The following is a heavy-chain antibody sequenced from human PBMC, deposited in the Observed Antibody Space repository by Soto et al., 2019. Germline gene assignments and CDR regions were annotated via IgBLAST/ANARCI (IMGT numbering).Heavy chain of an antibody. CDR1: GGTFSSYA. D-gene: IGHD3-16*01. Sequence: GASVKVTCKASGGTFSSYAISWVRLAPGQGLEWMGGIIPIFGTANYAQKFQGRVTITTDKSTSTAYMELSSMRSEDTAVYYCAWGATKSLVEDYYCGMDVWGQGTTVTVSS. CDR2: IIPIFGTA. V-gene: IGHV1-69*05. CDR3: AWGATKSLVEDYYCGMDV. J-gene: IGHJ6*02.